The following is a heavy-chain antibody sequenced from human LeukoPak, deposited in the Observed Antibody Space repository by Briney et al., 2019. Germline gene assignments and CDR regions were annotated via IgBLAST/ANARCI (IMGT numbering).Heavy chain of an antibody. CDR2: IKSKADGGTT. Sequence: GGSLRLSCAASGFTFSNAWMSWVRQAPGKGLEWVGRIKSKADGGTTDYAAPVKGRFTISRDDSKNTLYLQMNSLKTEDTAVYYCTTDPRGFGESPYYFDYWGQGTLVTVSS. D-gene: IGHD3-10*01. CDR1: GFTFSNAW. V-gene: IGHV3-15*01. CDR3: TTDPRGFGESPYYFDY. J-gene: IGHJ4*02.